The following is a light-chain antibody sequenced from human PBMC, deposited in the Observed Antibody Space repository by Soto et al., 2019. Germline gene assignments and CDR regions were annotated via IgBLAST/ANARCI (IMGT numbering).Light chain of an antibody. Sequence: DIQMTQSPSTLSTSVGDRVTITCRASQSISAWLAWYQQKPGKAPKVLIYTASTLQSGVPSRFSGSGSGTGFTLTISSLQPDDFATYYCQQYKSYPFTFGPGTKVEIK. V-gene: IGKV1-5*03. CDR1: QSISAW. CDR3: QQYKSYPFT. CDR2: TAS. J-gene: IGKJ3*01.